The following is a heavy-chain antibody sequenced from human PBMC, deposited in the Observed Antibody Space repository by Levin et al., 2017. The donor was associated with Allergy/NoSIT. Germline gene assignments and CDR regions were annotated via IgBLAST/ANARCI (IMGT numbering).Heavy chain of an antibody. V-gene: IGHV4-39*07. Sequence: SETLSLTCTVSGGSISSSSYYWGWIRQPPGKGLEWIGSIYYSGSTYYNPSLKSRVTISVDTSKNQFSLKLSSVTAADTAVYYCARDRWSITIFGVVIRGPLDVWGQGTTVTVSS. D-gene: IGHD3-3*01. CDR2: IYYSGST. J-gene: IGHJ6*02. CDR1: GGSISSSSYY. CDR3: ARDRWSITIFGVVIRGPLDV.